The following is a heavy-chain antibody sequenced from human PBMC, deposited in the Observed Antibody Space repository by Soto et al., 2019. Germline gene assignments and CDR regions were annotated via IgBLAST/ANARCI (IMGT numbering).Heavy chain of an antibody. J-gene: IGHJ4*02. V-gene: IGHV3-21*01. CDR1: GFTFSSYS. CDR2: ISSSSSYI. CDR3: ARVRPSRAPIVVVPAAIDY. D-gene: IGHD2-2*01. Sequence: GGSLRLSCAASGFTFSSYSMNWVRQAPGKGLVWVSSISSSSSYIYYADSVKGRFTISRDNAKNSLYLQMNSLRAEDTAVYYCARVRPSRAPIVVVPAAIDYWGQGTLVTVSS.